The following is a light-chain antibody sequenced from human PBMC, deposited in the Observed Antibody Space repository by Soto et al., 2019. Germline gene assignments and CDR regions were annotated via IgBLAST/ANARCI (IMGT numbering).Light chain of an antibody. V-gene: IGLV1-47*01. Sequence: QSVLTQPPSASGTPGQRVTISCSGSSSNIGSNYVYWYQQLPGTAPKLLIYRNNQRPSGVPDRFSGSKSGTSASLAISGLRSEDEAHYYCAAWDDSLSGFVVFGGGTKVTVL. CDR1: SSNIGSNY. CDR3: AAWDDSLSGFVV. J-gene: IGLJ2*01. CDR2: RNN.